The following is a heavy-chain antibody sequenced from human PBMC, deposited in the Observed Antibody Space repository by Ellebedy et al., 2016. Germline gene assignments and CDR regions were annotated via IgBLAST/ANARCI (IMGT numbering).Heavy chain of an antibody. J-gene: IGHJ4*02. CDR3: ARRSPTGRLSGFDY. D-gene: IGHD3-16*02. CDR2: INPNSGGT. V-gene: IGHV1-2*02. Sequence: ASVKVSCXASGYTFTGYYMHWVRQAPGQGLEWMGWINPNSGGTNYAQKFQGRVTMTRDTSISTAYMELSRLRSDDTAVYYCARRSPTGRLSGFDYWGQGTLVTVSS. CDR1: GYTFTGYY.